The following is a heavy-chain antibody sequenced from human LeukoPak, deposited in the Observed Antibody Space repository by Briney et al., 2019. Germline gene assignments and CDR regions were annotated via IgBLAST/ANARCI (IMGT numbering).Heavy chain of an antibody. Sequence: TGGSLRLSCAASGLTVTSNHMSWVRQAPGKGLEWVSLIKSDGTTEYADSVKGRFTISRDNSKNTLFLQMNSLRADDTAVYYCARGGAWSWDNWGQGTLVTVSS. CDR2: IKSDGTT. CDR3: ARGGAWSWDN. D-gene: IGHD2-8*02. CDR1: GLTVTSNH. J-gene: IGHJ4*02. V-gene: IGHV3-66*01.